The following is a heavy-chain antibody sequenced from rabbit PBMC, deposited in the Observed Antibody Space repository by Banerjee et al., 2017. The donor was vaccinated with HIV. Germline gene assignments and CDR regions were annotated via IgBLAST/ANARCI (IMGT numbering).Heavy chain of an antibody. CDR2: IDISSDYT. CDR3: ARHYTINGGYFGL. Sequence: QSLEESGGGLVKPEGSLTLTCKASGFSFSSGYYMCWVRQAPGKGLEWIACIDISSDYTWCANWAKGRFTISKTSSTTVTLQMTSLTAADTATYFCARHYTINGGYFGLWGPGTLVTVS. D-gene: IGHD1-1*01. V-gene: IGHV1S40*01. J-gene: IGHJ4*01. CDR1: GFSFSSGYY.